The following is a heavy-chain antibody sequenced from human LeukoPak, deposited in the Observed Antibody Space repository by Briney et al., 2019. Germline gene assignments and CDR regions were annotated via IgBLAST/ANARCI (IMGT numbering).Heavy chain of an antibody. J-gene: IGHJ4*02. Sequence: ASVKVSCKVSGYTLTELSMHWVRQAPGKGFEWMGGFDPEDGETIYAQKFQGRVTMTEDTSTDTAYMGLSSLRSEDTAVYYCATAYYYGSGAFDYWGQGTLVTVSS. D-gene: IGHD3-10*01. CDR2: FDPEDGET. CDR3: ATAYYYGSGAFDY. CDR1: GYTLTELS. V-gene: IGHV1-24*01.